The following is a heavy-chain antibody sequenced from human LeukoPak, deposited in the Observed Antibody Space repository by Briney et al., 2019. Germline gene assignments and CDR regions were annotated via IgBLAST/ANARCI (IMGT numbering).Heavy chain of an antibody. CDR1: GFTFSSYE. V-gene: IGHV3-48*03. CDR2: ISSSGSTV. Sequence: GGSLRLSCAASGFTFSSYEMNWVRQAPGKGLEWVSYISSSGSTVYDADSVKGRFTISRDNAKNSLYLQMNSLRAEDTAVYYCARDKGRYFDYLPGMDYWGQGILVTVSS. CDR3: ARDKGRYFDYLPGMDY. J-gene: IGHJ4*02. D-gene: IGHD3-9*01.